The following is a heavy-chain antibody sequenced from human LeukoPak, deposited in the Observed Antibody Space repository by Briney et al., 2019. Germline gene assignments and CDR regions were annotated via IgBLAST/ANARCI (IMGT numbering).Heavy chain of an antibody. V-gene: IGHV4-38-2*02. J-gene: IGHJ4*02. CDR2: IYHSGSS. CDR1: GYSISSGYY. D-gene: IGHD2-15*01. Sequence: SETLSLTCTVSGYSISSGYYWGWIRQPPGKGLEWIGSIYHSGSSYYNPSLKSRVTILVDTSKNQFSLKLSSVTAADTAVYYCARDGCSGGSCYSYSGFDYWGQGTLVTVSS. CDR3: ARDGCSGGSCYSYSGFDY.